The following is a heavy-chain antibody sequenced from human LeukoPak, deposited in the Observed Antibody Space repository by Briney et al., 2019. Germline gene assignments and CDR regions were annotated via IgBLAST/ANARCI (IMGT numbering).Heavy chain of an antibody. J-gene: IGHJ6*02. CDR1: GFTLRYYQ. Sequence: GGSLRLSCATSGFTLRYYQMNWVRQAPGKGLEWVSYINVVNGAIYYADSVKGRFTISGDIATNSVYLQMNSLRAEDPALYYCVRDGNRGYDMDVWGQGTAVTVSS. CDR2: INVVNGAI. CDR3: VRDGNRGYDMDV. D-gene: IGHD3-10*01. V-gene: IGHV3-48*01.